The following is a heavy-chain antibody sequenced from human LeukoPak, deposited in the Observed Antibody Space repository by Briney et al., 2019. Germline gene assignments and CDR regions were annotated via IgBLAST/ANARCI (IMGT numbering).Heavy chain of an antibody. CDR2: IYYTGST. CDR3: ARGDGYSASRADFDI. D-gene: IGHD1-26*01. J-gene: IGHJ4*02. Sequence: SETLSLTCTVSGGSIRNGNDYWSWIRQHSGKGLEWIGYIYYTGSTDYNPSLKSRLTISMDTSNNQFSLKLRSVTAADTAVYYCARGDGYSASRADFDIWGQGALVTVSS. V-gene: IGHV4-31*03. CDR1: GGSIRNGNDY.